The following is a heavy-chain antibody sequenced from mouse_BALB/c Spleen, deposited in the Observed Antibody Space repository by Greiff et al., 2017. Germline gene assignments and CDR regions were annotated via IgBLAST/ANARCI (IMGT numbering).Heavy chain of an antibody. CDR1: GYTFTSYV. Sequence: VQLHQSGPELVKPGASVKMSCKASGYTFTSYVMHWVKQKPGQGLEWIGYINPYNDGTKYNEKFKGKATLTSDKSSSTAYMELSSLTSEDSAVYYCARGGYYPPYAMDYWGQGTSVTVSS. CDR3: ARGGYYPPYAMDY. CDR2: INPYNDGT. D-gene: IGHD2-3*01. V-gene: IGHV1-14*01. J-gene: IGHJ4*01.